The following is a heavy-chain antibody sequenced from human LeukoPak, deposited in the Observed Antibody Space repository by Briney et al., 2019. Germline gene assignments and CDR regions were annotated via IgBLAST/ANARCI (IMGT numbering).Heavy chain of an antibody. Sequence: RGSLRLSCAVSGFTFSSYSMSRVRQAPGKGLGWISYISSTGSTVYYADSVEGRVTISRDNAQNSLYLQMNNLRAEDTAVYYCARDRWFGESLPAHFDYWGQGTLVTVSS. CDR2: ISSTGSTV. D-gene: IGHD3-10*01. J-gene: IGHJ4*02. CDR1: GFTFSSYS. V-gene: IGHV3-48*01. CDR3: ARDRWFGESLPAHFDY.